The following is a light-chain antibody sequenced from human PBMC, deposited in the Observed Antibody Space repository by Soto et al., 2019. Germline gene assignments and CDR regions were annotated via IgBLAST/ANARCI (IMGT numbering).Light chain of an antibody. J-gene: IGKJ1*01. Sequence: MNQSAATLSGSVGDRVTITCRASQTISSWLAWYQQKPGKAPKLLIYKASTLKSGVPSRFSGSGSGTEFTLTISSLQPDDFATYYCQHYNSYSEAFGQATKVDI. CDR2: KAS. CDR3: QHYNSYSEA. V-gene: IGKV1-5*03. CDR1: QTISSW.